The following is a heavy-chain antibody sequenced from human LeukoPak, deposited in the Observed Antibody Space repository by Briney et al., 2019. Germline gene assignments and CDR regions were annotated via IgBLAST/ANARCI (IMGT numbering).Heavy chain of an antibody. CDR3: ARDRGIVVVPAADYYYYYGMDV. V-gene: IGHV4-59*01. Sequence: PSETLSLTCTVSGGSISSYYWSWIRQPPGKGLEWIGYIYYSGSTNYNPSLKSRVTISVDTSKNQFSLKLSSVTAADTAVYYCARDRGIVVVPAADYYYYYGMDVWGQGTTVTVSS. D-gene: IGHD2-2*01. CDR2: IYYSGST. CDR1: GGSISSYY. J-gene: IGHJ6*02.